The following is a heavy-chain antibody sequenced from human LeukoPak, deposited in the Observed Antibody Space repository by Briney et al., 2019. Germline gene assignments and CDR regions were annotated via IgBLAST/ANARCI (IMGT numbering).Heavy chain of an antibody. Sequence: SVKVSCKASGGTFSSYAISWVRQAPGQGLEWMGGIIPIFGTANYAQKFQGRVTITADESTSTAYMELSSLRSGDTAVYYCARVVWEVGATRFDPWGQGTLVTVSS. CDR2: IIPIFGTA. CDR1: GGTFSSYA. CDR3: ARVVWEVGATRFDP. V-gene: IGHV1-69*13. D-gene: IGHD1-26*01. J-gene: IGHJ5*02.